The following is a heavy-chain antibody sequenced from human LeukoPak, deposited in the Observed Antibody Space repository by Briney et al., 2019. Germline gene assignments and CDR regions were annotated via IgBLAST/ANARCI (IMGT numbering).Heavy chain of an antibody. CDR1: GFPFSDYY. D-gene: IGHD6-13*01. Sequence: GGSLRLSCAASGFPFSDYYMTWIRQAPGKGLEWVAHISSSGNSIYYADSVKGRFTISRDNSKNTLYLQMDSLRAEDTAVYYCAKGAAAGTDYWGQGTLVTVSS. V-gene: IGHV3-11*04. J-gene: IGHJ4*02. CDR2: ISSSGNSI. CDR3: AKGAAAGTDY.